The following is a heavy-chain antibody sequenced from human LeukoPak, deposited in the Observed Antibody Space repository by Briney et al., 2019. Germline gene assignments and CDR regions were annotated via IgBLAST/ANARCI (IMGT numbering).Heavy chain of an antibody. Sequence: PGGSLRLSCAASGFTFSSYGMHWVRQAPGKGLEWVAVIWYDGSNKYYADSVKGRFTISRDNSKNTLYLQMNSLRAEDTAVYYCAKDFPRHCSSTSCYLGYFQHWGQGTLVTVSS. CDR2: IWYDGSNK. CDR1: GFTFSSYG. J-gene: IGHJ1*01. D-gene: IGHD2-2*01. CDR3: AKDFPRHCSSTSCYLGYFQH. V-gene: IGHV3-33*06.